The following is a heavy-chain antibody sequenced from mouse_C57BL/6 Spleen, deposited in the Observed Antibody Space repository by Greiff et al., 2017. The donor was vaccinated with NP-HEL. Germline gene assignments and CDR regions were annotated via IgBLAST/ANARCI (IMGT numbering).Heavy chain of an antibody. V-gene: IGHV1-82*01. CDR2: IYPGDGDT. D-gene: IGHD6-5*01. CDR1: GYAFSSSW. CDR3: AREAYSPYYAMDY. Sequence: QVQLQQSGPELVKPGASVKISCKASGYAFSSSWMNWVKQRPGKGLVWIGRIYPGDGDTNYNGKFKGKATLTADKSSSTAYMQRSSLTSEDSAVYFCAREAYSPYYAMDYWGQGTSVTVSS. J-gene: IGHJ4*01.